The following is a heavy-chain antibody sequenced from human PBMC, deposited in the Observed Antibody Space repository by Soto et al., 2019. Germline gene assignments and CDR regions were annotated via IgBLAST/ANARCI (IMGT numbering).Heavy chain of an antibody. D-gene: IGHD1-26*01. CDR2: INPSGGST. Sequence: ASVKVSCKASGYTFTSYYMHWVRQAPGQGLEWMGIINPSGGSTSYAQKFQGRVTMTRDTSTSTVYMELSSLRSEDTAVYYCARGGGRKYYYYGMDVWGQGTTVTVSS. CDR1: GYTFTSYY. CDR3: ARGGGRKYYYYGMDV. V-gene: IGHV1-46*01. J-gene: IGHJ6*02.